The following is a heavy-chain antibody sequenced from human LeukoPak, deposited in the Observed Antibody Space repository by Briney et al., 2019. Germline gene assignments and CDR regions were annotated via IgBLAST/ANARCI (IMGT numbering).Heavy chain of an antibody. CDR2: ITGSSTWT. Sequence: PGGSLRLSCQASGFTFGAYGVTWGRQSPGKGLEWVSGITGSSTWTYYADSVRGRFTISRDNARNTLHLQMNNLTADDTAIYYCARELVSLGTGYFDLWGRGTLVTVSS. CDR1: GFTFGAYG. D-gene: IGHD7-27*01. CDR3: ARELVSLGTGYFDL. V-gene: IGHV3-23*01. J-gene: IGHJ2*01.